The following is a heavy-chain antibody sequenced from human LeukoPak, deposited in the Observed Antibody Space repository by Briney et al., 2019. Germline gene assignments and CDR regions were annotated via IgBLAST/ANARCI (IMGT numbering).Heavy chain of an antibody. CDR1: GFAFNTFW. Sequence: LGGSLRLSCATSGFAFNTFWMNWVRQAPGKGLERVATINQGGTEKYYMDSVKGRFTISRDNAKNSLYLQMYGLTAGDTAVYYCARDGRPDGLFFDNWGQGTLVTVSS. J-gene: IGHJ4*02. CDR3: ARDGRPDGLFFDN. CDR2: INQGGTEK. V-gene: IGHV3-7*01. D-gene: IGHD5-24*01.